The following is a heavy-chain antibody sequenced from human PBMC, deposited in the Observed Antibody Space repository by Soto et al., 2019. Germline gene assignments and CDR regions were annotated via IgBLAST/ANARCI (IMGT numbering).Heavy chain of an antibody. J-gene: IGHJ4*02. D-gene: IGHD3-3*01. CDR2: IDPSDSYT. V-gene: IGHV5-10-1*01. CDR1: GYSFTSYW. CDR3: ARAIRFLEPHESANDY. Sequence: GESLKISCKGSGYSFTSYWISWVRQMPGKGLEWMGRIDPSDSYTNYSPSFQGHVTISADKSISTAYLQWSSLKASDTAMYYCARAIRFLEPHESANDYWGQGTLVTVSS.